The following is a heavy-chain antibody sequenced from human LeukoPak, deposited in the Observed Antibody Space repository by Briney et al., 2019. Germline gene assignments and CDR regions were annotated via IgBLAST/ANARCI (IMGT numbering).Heavy chain of an antibody. CDR2: ISSSSSYI. CDR1: GFTFSSYS. J-gene: IGHJ3*02. V-gene: IGHV3-21*01. CDR3: ARSRVAGTSYDALDI. Sequence: GGSLRLSCAASGFTFSSYSMNWVRQAPGKGLEWVSSISSSSSYIYYADSVKGRFTISRDNAKNSLYLQMNSLRAEDTAVYYCARSRVAGTSYDALDIWGQGTMVTVSS. D-gene: IGHD2-2*01.